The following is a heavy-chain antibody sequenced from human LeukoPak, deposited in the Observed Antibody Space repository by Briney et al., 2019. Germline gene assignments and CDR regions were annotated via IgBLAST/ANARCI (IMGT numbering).Heavy chain of an antibody. V-gene: IGHV3-20*01. Sequence: GGSLRLSCAASGFTFDDYGMSWVRQAPGKGLEWVSGINWNGSSTGYADSVKGRFTISRDNAKNSLYLQMNSLRAEDTALYHCAREVGIAAAGRGNWFDPWGQGTLVTVSS. CDR1: GFTFDDYG. D-gene: IGHD6-13*01. CDR2: INWNGSST. CDR3: AREVGIAAAGRGNWFDP. J-gene: IGHJ5*02.